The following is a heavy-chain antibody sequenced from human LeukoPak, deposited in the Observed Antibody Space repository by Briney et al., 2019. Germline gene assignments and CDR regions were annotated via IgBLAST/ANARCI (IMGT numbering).Heavy chain of an antibody. CDR2: FDPEDGET. Sequence: AAVKLSCKASGYTFTDYYIHWVHQAPGKGLAWIGRFDPEDGETIYSTKFQGRVTMTADTSKDTAYMELSSLRSEDTAVYYCAKHRVVASFNHMDVWGQGTTVTVSS. CDR3: AKHRVVASFNHMDV. D-gene: IGHD1-14*01. J-gene: IGHJ6*02. CDR1: GYTFTDYY. V-gene: IGHV1-69-2*01.